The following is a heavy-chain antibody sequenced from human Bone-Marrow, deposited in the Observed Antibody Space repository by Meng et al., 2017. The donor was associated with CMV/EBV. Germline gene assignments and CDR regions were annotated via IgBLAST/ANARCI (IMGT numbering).Heavy chain of an antibody. CDR2: ISSSSSTI. Sequence: GESLKISCATSGLTFSSYSMNWVRQAPGKGLEWVSYISSSSSTIYYAGSVKGRFTISRDNAKNSLYLQMNSLRAEDTAVYYCARGSRMDVWGQGTTVTVSS. CDR3: ARGSRMDV. J-gene: IGHJ6*02. V-gene: IGHV3-48*04. CDR1: GLTFSSYS.